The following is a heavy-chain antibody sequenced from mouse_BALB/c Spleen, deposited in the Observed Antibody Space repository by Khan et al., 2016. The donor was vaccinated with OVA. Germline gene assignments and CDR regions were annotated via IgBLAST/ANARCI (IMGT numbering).Heavy chain of an antibody. CDR1: GFSLTDYG. Sequence: VQLQESGPGLVAPSQNLSITCTVSGFSLTDYGVSWIRQPPGKGLEWLGVIWGGGTTYYNSALKSRLSISKDNSKSQVFLKMNSLQTDDTAMYYCAKGLWSYYFALDYWGQGTSVTVSS. CDR2: IWGGGTT. D-gene: IGHD1-1*02. V-gene: IGHV2-6-5*01. CDR3: AKGLWSYYFALDY. J-gene: IGHJ4*01.